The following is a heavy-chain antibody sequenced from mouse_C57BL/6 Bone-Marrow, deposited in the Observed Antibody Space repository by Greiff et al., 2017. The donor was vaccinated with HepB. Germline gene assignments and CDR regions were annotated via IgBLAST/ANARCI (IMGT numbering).Heavy chain of an antibody. Sequence: EVMLVESGGGLVKPGGSLKLSCAASGFTFSSYAMSWVRQTPEKRLEWVATINDGGSYTYYPDNVKGRFTISRDNAKNNLYLQMSHLKSEDTAMYYCASTVVGYFDVWGTGTTVTVSS. V-gene: IGHV5-4*03. CDR2: INDGGSYT. CDR3: ASTVVGYFDV. CDR1: GFTFSSYA. D-gene: IGHD1-1*01. J-gene: IGHJ1*03.